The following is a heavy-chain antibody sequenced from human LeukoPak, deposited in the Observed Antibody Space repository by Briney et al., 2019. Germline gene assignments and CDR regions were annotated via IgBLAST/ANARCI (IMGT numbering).Heavy chain of an antibody. CDR3: VRHDGRGGATMGALDS. CDR1: AASISSSSHH. V-gene: IGHV4-39*01. J-gene: IGHJ4*02. D-gene: IGHD5-12*01. CDR2: IYYGQTI. Sequence: PSETLSLTCTISAASISSSSHHWGWIRQSPGKGLEWIGSIYYGQTIYYNPSLNSRVTISVLTPKDQFTLQLNSVTAADTAVYYCVRHDGRGGATMGALDSWSQGSLVTVSS.